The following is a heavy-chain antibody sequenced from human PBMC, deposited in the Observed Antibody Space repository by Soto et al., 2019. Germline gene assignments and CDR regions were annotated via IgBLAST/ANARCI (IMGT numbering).Heavy chain of an antibody. J-gene: IGHJ3*02. CDR2: ICNRGDT. Sequence: EVQLVESGGGLVQPGGSLRLSCTASGFIVSDTYVNWVRQAPGKGLEWVSVICNRGDTHYADSVRGRFTISRDISDNTLHLQMNTLRVEDTAVYYCAREPRYCRGGSCSITGDAYDIWGEGRMVTVSS. V-gene: IGHV3-66*01. D-gene: IGHD2-15*01. CDR1: GFIVSDTY. CDR3: AREPRYCRGGSCSITGDAYDI.